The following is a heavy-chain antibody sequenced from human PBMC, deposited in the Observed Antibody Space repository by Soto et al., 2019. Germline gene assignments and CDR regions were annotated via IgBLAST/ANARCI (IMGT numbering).Heavy chain of an antibody. CDR2: IYSGGST. CDR1: GFTVSSNY. V-gene: IGHV3-66*04. CDR3: PTHRIPVSGHPEYFQH. D-gene: IGHD6-19*01. J-gene: IGHJ1*01. Sequence: EVQLVESGGGLVQPGGSLRLSCAASGFTVSSNYMSWVRQAPGKGLEWVSVIYSGGSTYYADSVKGRFTISRDNSKNTLYLQINILRSKDTSMHYCPTHRIPVSGHPEYFQHSLQGTLVTVSS.